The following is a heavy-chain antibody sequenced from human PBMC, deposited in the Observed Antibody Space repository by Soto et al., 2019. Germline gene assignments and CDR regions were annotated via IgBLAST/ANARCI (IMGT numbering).Heavy chain of an antibody. CDR3: ARHQMGDYIWGSYRYESAFDI. D-gene: IGHD3-16*02. CDR2: IYYSGST. J-gene: IGHJ3*02. CDR1: GGSISSSSYY. V-gene: IGHV4-39*01. Sequence: SETLSLTCTVSGGSISSSSYYWGWIRQPPGKGLEWIGSIYYSGSTYYNPSLKSRVTISVDTSKNQFSLKLSSVTAADTAVYYCARHQMGDYIWGSYRYESAFDIWGQGTMVTVSS.